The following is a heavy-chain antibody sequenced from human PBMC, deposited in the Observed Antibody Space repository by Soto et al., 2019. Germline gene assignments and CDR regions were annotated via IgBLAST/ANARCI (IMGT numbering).Heavy chain of an antibody. J-gene: IGHJ4*02. V-gene: IGHV4-31*03. Sequence: PWETLSLTCTASGGTISSGGYYWSWMRQHPGQGLEWIGYIYYSGSTYYNPSLKSRVTISVDTSKNQFSLKLSSVTAADTAVYYCARYRDGYEMGDYWGQGTLVTVPS. CDR3: ARYRDGYEMGDY. CDR2: IYYSGST. D-gene: IGHD5-12*01. CDR1: GGTISSGGYY.